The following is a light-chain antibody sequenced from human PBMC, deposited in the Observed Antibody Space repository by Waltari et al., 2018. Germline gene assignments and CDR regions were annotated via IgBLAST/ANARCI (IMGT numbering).Light chain of an antibody. V-gene: IGKV1-9*01. J-gene: IGKJ2*01. CDR1: QGISTY. CDR3: QQLYTYPYT. CDR2: AAS. Sequence: IQLTQSPSSLSASVGDRVTITCRSSQGISTYLAWYQQKPGEAPKLLIYAASTLQSGVPSRFSGSGSGTDFTLTISSLQPEDFATYYCQQLYTYPYTFGQGTKLVIK.